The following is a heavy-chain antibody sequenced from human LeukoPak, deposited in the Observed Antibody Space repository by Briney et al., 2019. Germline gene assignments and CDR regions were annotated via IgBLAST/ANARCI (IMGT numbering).Heavy chain of an antibody. Sequence: ASVKVSCKASGYTFTGYYMHWVRQAPGQGLEWMGWINPNSGGTNYAQKFQGRVTMTRDTSISTAYMELSRLRSDDTAVYYCASETTRGYSYGSPTDGFDLWGQGTMVTVSS. CDR1: GYTFTGYY. V-gene: IGHV1-2*02. CDR2: INPNSGGT. CDR3: ASETTRGYSYGSPTDGFDL. J-gene: IGHJ3*01. D-gene: IGHD5-18*01.